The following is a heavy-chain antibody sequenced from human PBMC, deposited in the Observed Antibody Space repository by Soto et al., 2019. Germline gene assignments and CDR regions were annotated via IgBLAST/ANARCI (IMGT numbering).Heavy chain of an antibody. CDR1: GFNFSSYS. CDR3: ARERKGAAVGTGYYYYGMDV. Sequence: EVQLVESGGGLVKPGGSLRLSCAASGFNFSSYSMNWVRQAPGKGLEWVSSISRSSSNIYYVDSVKGRFTISRDNDKNSLYLQMNSLRAEDTAVYYGARERKGAAVGTGYYYYGMDVWGQGTTVTVSS. V-gene: IGHV3-21*01. D-gene: IGHD6-13*01. J-gene: IGHJ6*02. CDR2: ISRSSSNI.